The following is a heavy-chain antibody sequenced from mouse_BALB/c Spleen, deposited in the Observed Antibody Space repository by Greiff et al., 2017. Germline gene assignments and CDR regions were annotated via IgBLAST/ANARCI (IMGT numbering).Heavy chain of an antibody. CDR3: AREYRGFAY. CDR1: GCTFTSYY. D-gene: IGHD2-10*02. V-gene: IGHV1S56*01. J-gene: IGHJ3*01. Sequence: QVQLQQSGPELVKPGASVRISCKASGCTFTSYYIHWVKQRPGQGLEWIGWIYPGNVNTKYNEKFKGKATLTADKSYSTAYMQLSSLTSEDSAVYFCAREYRGFAYWGQGTLVTVSS. CDR2: IYPGNVNT.